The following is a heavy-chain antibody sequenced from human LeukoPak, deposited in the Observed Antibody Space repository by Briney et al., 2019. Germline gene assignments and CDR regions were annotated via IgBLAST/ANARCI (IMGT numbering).Heavy chain of an antibody. D-gene: IGHD2/OR15-2a*01. CDR1: GYTFTSYY. J-gene: IGHJ3*02. V-gene: IGHV1-46*01. Sequence: ASVKVSCKASGYTFTSYYIHWVRQARGQGLEWMGKINPSGDSTSYAQKFQGRVTMTTDTSTSTVYMELRSLRSDDTAVYYCARLFQRAAFDIWGQGTMVTVSS. CDR3: ARLFQRAAFDI. CDR2: INPSGDST.